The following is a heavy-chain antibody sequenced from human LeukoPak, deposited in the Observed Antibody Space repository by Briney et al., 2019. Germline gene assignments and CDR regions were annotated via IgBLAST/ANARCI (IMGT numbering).Heavy chain of an antibody. D-gene: IGHD5-18*01. CDR2: ISSSGSTI. Sequence: GGSLRLSCAASGFTFSDYYMSWIRQAPGKRLEWVSYISSSGSTICYADSVKGRFTISRDNGKNSLSLQMNSLRAEDTAVYYCARVEYIYGYGSWGQGTLVTVSS. CDR1: GFTFSDYY. CDR3: ARVEYIYGYGS. V-gene: IGHV3-11*01. J-gene: IGHJ5*02.